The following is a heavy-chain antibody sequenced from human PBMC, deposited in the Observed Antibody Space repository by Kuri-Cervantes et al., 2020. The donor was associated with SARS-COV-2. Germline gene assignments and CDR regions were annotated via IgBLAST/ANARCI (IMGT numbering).Heavy chain of an antibody. J-gene: IGHJ6*02. CDR1: GGSFSGYY. CDR3: VKVTTYYDFWSGYSYGMDV. Sequence: SETLSLTCAVYGGSFSGYYWSWIRQPPGKGLEWIGEINHSGSTNYNPSLKTRVTISVNTSKNQFSLKLSSVTAADTAVYYCVKVTTYYDFWSGYSYGMDVWGQGTTVTVSS. V-gene: IGHV4-34*01. D-gene: IGHD3-3*01. CDR2: INHSGST.